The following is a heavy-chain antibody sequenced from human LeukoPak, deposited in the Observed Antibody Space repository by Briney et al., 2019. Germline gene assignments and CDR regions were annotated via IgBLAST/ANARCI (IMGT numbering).Heavy chain of an antibody. CDR2: IYYSGST. CDR3: ASYGAYYDILTGYYDEFGWFDP. J-gene: IGHJ5*02. V-gene: IGHV4-59*01. D-gene: IGHD3-9*01. Sequence: PSETLSLTCTVSGGSISSYYWSWIRQPPGKGLEWIGYIYYSGSTNYNPSLKSRVTISVDTSKNQFSLKLSSVAAADTAAYYCASYGAYYDILTGYYDEFGWFDPWGQGTLVTVSS. CDR1: GGSISSYY.